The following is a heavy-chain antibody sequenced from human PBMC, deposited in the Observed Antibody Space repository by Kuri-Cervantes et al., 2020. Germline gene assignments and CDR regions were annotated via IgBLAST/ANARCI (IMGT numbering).Heavy chain of an antibody. CDR3: AKDSFYDSSSFDY. J-gene: IGHJ4*02. Sequence: LSLTCAASGFTFSDYYMNWVRQAPGKGLEWVSSISSSSTIYYADSVKGRFTISRDNAKNSLYLQMNSLRAEDTALYYCAKDSFYDSSSFDYWGQGTLVTVSS. V-gene: IGHV3-69-1*01. CDR1: GFTFSDYY. CDR2: ISSSSTI. D-gene: IGHD5/OR15-5a*01.